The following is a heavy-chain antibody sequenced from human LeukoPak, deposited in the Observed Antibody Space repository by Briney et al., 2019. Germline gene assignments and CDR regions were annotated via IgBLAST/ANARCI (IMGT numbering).Heavy chain of an antibody. CDR3: ARREVYNWFDP. CDR1: GGSISSYY. Sequence: SETLSLTCTVSGGSISSYYWSWIRQPPGKGLEWIGYIYYSGSTNYNPSLKSRVTISVDTSKNQFSLKLRSVTAADTAVYYCARREVYNWFDPWGQGTLVTVSS. J-gene: IGHJ5*02. V-gene: IGHV4-59*08. CDR2: IYYSGST.